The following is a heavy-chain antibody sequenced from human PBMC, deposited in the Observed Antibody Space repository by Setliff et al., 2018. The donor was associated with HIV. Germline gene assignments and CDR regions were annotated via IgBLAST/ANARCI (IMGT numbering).Heavy chain of an antibody. Sequence: SETLSLTCTVSGDSISSSSYYWGWIRQPPGKGREWIGSMFYSGCTYYNPFLKSRVTISVDTSKNQFSLRLSSVTATDTVVYYCASRDFFGRYRPGAFDIWSQGTMVTVSS. D-gene: IGHD1-26*01. V-gene: IGHV4-39*01. CDR2: MFYSGCT. CDR1: GDSISSSSYY. J-gene: IGHJ3*02. CDR3: ASRDFFGRYRPGAFDI.